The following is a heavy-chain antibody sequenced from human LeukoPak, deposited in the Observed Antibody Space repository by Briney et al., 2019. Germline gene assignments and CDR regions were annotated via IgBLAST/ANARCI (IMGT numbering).Heavy chain of an antibody. Sequence: PGGSLRLSCAASGFTFSSYSMNWVRQAPGKGLEWVSYISSSSTIYYADSVKGRFTISRNNAKNSLYLQMNSLRAEDTAVYYCARGAPQLDHWGQGTLVTVSS. CDR3: ARGAPQLDH. CDR1: GFTFSSYS. V-gene: IGHV3-48*01. D-gene: IGHD4/OR15-4a*01. J-gene: IGHJ4*02. CDR2: ISSSSTI.